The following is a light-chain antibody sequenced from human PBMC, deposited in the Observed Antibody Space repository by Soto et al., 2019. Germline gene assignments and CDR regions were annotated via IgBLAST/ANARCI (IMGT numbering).Light chain of an antibody. V-gene: IGKV3D-15*01. CDR1: QSVSSD. J-gene: IGKJ1*01. CDR2: GAS. CDR3: QQYYYGLRET. Sequence: EIVMTETPGTLALYPGERAILSCRARQSVSSDLAWYQQKPGQAPRLLIYGASSRATCIPARFSGSGSGTVFTLTISSLEPEDFAVYYCQQYYYGLRETFGQGTKVDIK.